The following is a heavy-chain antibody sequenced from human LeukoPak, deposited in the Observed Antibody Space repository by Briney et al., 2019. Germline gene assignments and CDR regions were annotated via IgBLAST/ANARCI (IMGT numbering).Heavy chain of an antibody. Sequence: SETLSLTCAVYGGSFSGYYWSWIRQPPGRGLEWIGEINHSGSTNYNPSLKSRVTISVDTSKNQFPLKLSSVTAADTAVYYCASTRSGCFDYWGQGTLVTVSS. CDR2: INHSGST. CDR1: GGSFSGYY. V-gene: IGHV4-34*01. CDR3: ASTRSGCFDY. D-gene: IGHD6-19*01. J-gene: IGHJ4*02.